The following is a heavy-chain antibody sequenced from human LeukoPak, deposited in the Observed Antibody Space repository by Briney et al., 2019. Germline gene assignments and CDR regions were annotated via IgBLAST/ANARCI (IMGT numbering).Heavy chain of an antibody. CDR3: AKVSKQWAGTTDYYYYMDV. J-gene: IGHJ6*03. CDR2: IRYDGSNK. D-gene: IGHD1-1*01. V-gene: IGHV3-30*02. CDR1: GFTFSSYA. Sequence: GGSLRLSCAASGFTFSSYAMTWVRQAPGKGLEWVAFIRYDGSNKYYADSVKGRFTISRDNSKNTLYLQMNSLRAEDTAVYYCAKVSKQWAGTTDYYYYMDVWGKGTTVTISS.